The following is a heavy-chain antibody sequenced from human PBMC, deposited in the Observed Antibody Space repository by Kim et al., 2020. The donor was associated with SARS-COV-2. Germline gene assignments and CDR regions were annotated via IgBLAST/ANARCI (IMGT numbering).Heavy chain of an antibody. CDR2: IYYSGST. CDR1: GGSISSSSYY. Sequence: SETLSLTCTVSGGSISSSSYYWGWIRQPPGKGLEWIGSIYYSGSTYYNTSLKSRVTISVDTSKNQFSLKLSSVTAADTAVYYCARHTWYSSGWYDYWGQGTLVTVSS. D-gene: IGHD6-19*01. J-gene: IGHJ4*02. CDR3: ARHTWYSSGWYDY. V-gene: IGHV4-39*01.